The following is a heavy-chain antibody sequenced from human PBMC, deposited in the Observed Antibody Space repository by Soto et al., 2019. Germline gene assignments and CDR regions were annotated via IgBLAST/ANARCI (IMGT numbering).Heavy chain of an antibody. D-gene: IGHD3-10*01. CDR2: VFSSGRT. J-gene: IGHJ4*02. Sequence: PSETLSLTCSVSGGSITSSSYYWGWIRQPPGKGLEWIGNVFSSGRTFYNSSLKSRVTISLDASNNQFSLKLTSVTAADSAVYYCARLEYYGSGSYWFFDYWGQGTLVTVSS. CDR1: GGSITSSSYY. V-gene: IGHV4-39*01. CDR3: ARLEYYGSGSYWFFDY.